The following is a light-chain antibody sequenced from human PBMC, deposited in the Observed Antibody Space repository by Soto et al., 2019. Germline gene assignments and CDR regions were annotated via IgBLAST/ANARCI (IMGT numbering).Light chain of an antibody. V-gene: IGKV1-5*03. J-gene: IGKJ1*01. Sequence: DSQMTQSPSTQSGSVGDRVTITSRASQTISSWLAWYQQKPGKAPKLLIYKASTLKSGVPSRFSGSGSGTEFTLTISSLQPDDFATYYCQHYNSYSEAFGQGTKVDI. CDR2: KAS. CDR3: QHYNSYSEA. CDR1: QTISSW.